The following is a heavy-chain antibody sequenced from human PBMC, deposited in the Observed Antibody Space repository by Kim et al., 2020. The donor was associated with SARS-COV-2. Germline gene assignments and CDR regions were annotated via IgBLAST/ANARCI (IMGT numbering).Heavy chain of an antibody. V-gene: IGHV3-64D*09. Sequence: GGSLRLSCSASGFTFSSYAMHWVRQAPGKGLEYVSAISSNGGSTYYADSVKGRFTISRDNSKNTLYLQMSSLRAEDTAVYYCVKSGCSGGSCYWNSWFDPWGQGTLVTVSS. CDR3: VKSGCSGGSCYWNSWFDP. CDR1: GFTFSSYA. CDR2: ISSNGGST. D-gene: IGHD2-15*01. J-gene: IGHJ5*02.